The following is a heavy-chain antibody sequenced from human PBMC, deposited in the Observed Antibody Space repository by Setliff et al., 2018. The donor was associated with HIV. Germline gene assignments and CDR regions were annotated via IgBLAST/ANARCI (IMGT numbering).Heavy chain of an antibody. CDR3: TGDYNSGSNRFDY. D-gene: IGHD3-10*01. CDR1: GGSISSSSYY. CDR2: IYYSGST. V-gene: IGHV4-39*01. Sequence: SETLSLTCTVSGGSISSSSYYWGWIRQPPGKGLEWIGSIYYSGSTYYNPSLKSRVTISVDTSKNQFSLKLSYVTAADAALYYCTGDYNSGSNRFDYWGQGTPVTVSS. J-gene: IGHJ4*02.